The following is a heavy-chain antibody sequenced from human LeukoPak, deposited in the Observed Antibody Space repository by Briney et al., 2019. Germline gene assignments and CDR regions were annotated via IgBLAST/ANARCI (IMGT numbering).Heavy chain of an antibody. D-gene: IGHD3-22*01. CDR2: ISGSGGST. Sequence: GGSLRLSCAASGFTFSSYAMSWVRQAPGKGLEWVSAISGSGGSTYYADSVKGRFNISRDNSKNTLYLQMNSLRAEDTAVYYCAKDQVMLTMIVVVTKLRKGCLDYWGQGTLVTVSS. J-gene: IGHJ4*02. CDR3: AKDQVMLTMIVVVTKLRKGCLDY. CDR1: GFTFSSYA. V-gene: IGHV3-23*01.